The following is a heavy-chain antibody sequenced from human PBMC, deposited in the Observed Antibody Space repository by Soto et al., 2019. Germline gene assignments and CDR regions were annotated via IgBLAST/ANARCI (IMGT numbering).Heavy chain of an antibody. Sequence: ASVKVSCKASGYTFTSYYMNWVRQAPGQGREWMRLTNPSGGSTSYAQKFQGRVTMTRDTSTSTVYMELSSLRSEDTAVYYCARGPSSGWLSRHFTADLDYWGQGTLVTVSS. V-gene: IGHV1-46*01. J-gene: IGHJ4*02. D-gene: IGHD6-19*01. CDR1: GYTFTSYY. CDR2: TNPSGGST. CDR3: ARGPSSGWLSRHFTADLDY.